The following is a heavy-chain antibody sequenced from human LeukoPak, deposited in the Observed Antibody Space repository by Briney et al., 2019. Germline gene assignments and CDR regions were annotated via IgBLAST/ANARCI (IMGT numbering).Heavy chain of an antibody. V-gene: IGHV3-21*04. J-gene: IGHJ6*03. CDR1: GFTFSRYN. CDR2: ISSSSSYI. D-gene: IGHD6-13*01. CDR3: ASSLALAAAGTSYYYYYYMDV. Sequence: GGSLRLSCAASGFTFSRYNMNWARQAPGKGLEWVSSISSSSSYIYYADSVKGRFTISRDNAKNSLYLQMNSLRAEDTAVYYCASSLALAAAGTSYYYYYYMDVWGKGTTVTVSS.